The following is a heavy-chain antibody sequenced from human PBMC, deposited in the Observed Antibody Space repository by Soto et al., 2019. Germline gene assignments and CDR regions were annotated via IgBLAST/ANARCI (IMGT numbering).Heavy chain of an antibody. D-gene: IGHD1-26*01. Sequence: QVQLVQCGAEVKKPGSSVKVSCKASGGTFSSYAISWVRQAPGHGLEWMGGSIPIFGTANYAQKFHGRVTLTAEKSTNTADMELSSLRYEDTAVYFCARWGGSTKRDDYWGQGTLVTVSS. CDR3: ARWGGSTKRDDY. J-gene: IGHJ4*02. CDR1: GGTFSSYA. V-gene: IGHV1-69*06. CDR2: SIPIFGTA.